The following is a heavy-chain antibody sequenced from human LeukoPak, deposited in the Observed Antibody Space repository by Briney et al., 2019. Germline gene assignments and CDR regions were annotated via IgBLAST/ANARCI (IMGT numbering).Heavy chain of an antibody. D-gene: IGHD2-2*02. CDR1: GGTFSSYA. CDR3: ARDPTCSSTSCYIRYYYYGMDV. V-gene: IGHV1-69*13. Sequence: SVKVSCKASGGTFSSYAISWVRQAPGQGLEWMGGIIPIFGTANYAQKFQGRVTITADESTSTAYMELSSLRSEDTAVYYCARDPTCSSTSCYIRYYYYGMDVWGQGTTVTVSS. CDR2: IIPIFGTA. J-gene: IGHJ6*02.